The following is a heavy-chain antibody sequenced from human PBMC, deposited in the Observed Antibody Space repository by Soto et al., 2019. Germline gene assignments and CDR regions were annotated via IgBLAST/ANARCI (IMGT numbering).Heavy chain of an antibody. Sequence: EVQLLESGGGLVQPGGSLRLSCAASGFTFSSYAMSWVRQAPGKGLEWVSAISGSGGSTYYADSVKGRFTISRDNSKNTLYLQMNSLRAEDTAVYYCANGLQLWPSLRGAFDIWGQGTMVTVSS. D-gene: IGHD5-18*01. J-gene: IGHJ3*02. CDR3: ANGLQLWPSLRGAFDI. V-gene: IGHV3-23*01. CDR1: GFTFSSYA. CDR2: ISGSGGST.